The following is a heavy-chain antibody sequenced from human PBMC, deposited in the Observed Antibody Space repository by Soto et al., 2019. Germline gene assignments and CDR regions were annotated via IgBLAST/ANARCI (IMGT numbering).Heavy chain of an antibody. CDR1: GFTFSSYA. CDR2: ISYDGSNK. Sequence: QVQLVESGGGVVQPGRSLRLSCAASGFTFSSYAMHWVRQAPGKGLEWVAVISYDGSNKYYADSVKGRFTISRDNSXXTLYLQMNSLRAEDTAVYYCAREAYYYGSGSQGDYWGQGTLVTVSS. CDR3: AREAYYYGSGSQGDY. V-gene: IGHV3-30-3*01. D-gene: IGHD3-10*01. J-gene: IGHJ4*02.